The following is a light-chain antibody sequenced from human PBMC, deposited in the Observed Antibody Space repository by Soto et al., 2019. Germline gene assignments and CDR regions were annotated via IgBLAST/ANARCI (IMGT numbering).Light chain of an antibody. CDR2: GAS. CDR3: QQYGSSPFT. J-gene: IGKJ3*01. CDR1: QSVSSSY. Sequence: EIVLTQSPGTLSLSPGERATLSCRASQSVSSSYLAWYQQKPGQAPRLLIYGASSRATGIPDRFSGSGSGTDFTLTISRLEPEDFSVEYCQQYGSSPFTFGPGTKVDIK. V-gene: IGKV3-20*01.